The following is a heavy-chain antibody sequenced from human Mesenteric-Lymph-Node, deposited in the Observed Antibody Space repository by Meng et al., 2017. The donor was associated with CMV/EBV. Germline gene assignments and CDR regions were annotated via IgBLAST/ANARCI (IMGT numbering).Heavy chain of an antibody. CDR2: INPNSGGT. D-gene: IGHD3-22*01. V-gene: IGHV1-2*02. Sequence: ASVKVSCKASGYTFTGYYMHWVRQAPGQGLEWMGWINPNSGGTNYAQKFQGRVTMTRDTSISTAYMELSSLTSDDTAMYYCARADHYDSSVYLIGQWGQGTLVTVSS. CDR1: GYTFTGYY. J-gene: IGHJ4*02. CDR3: ARADHYDSSVYLIGQ.